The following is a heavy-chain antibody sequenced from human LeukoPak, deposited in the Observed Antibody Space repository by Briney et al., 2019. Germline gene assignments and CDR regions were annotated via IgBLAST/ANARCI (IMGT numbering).Heavy chain of an antibody. V-gene: IGHV3-23*01. CDR3: AKGGGAGSYYFFEY. Sequence: HPGGSLRLSCAASGFAFSSYAMSWVRQAPGKGLEWVSAITSGGSTYYTDSVKGRFTISRDNSKNTLYLQMNSLRAEDTAVYYCAKGGGAGSYYFFEYWGQGTLVTVSS. J-gene: IGHJ4*02. D-gene: IGHD3-10*01. CDR1: GFAFSSYA. CDR2: ITSGGST.